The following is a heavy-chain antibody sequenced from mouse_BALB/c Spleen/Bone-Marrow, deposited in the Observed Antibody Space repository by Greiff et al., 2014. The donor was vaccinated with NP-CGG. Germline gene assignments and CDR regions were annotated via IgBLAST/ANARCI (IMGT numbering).Heavy chain of an antibody. V-gene: IGHV1-80*01. CDR2: IYPGDGDT. Sequence: VQLQQSGAELVRPGSSVKISCKASGYAFSSYWMNWVKQRPGQGLEWIGRIYPGDGDTNYNGKFKGKATLTADKSSSTAHMQLSSLTSEDSAVYFCARVRNWADYWGQGTTLTVSS. CDR1: GYAFSSYW. D-gene: IGHD4-1*01. J-gene: IGHJ2*01. CDR3: ARVRNWADY.